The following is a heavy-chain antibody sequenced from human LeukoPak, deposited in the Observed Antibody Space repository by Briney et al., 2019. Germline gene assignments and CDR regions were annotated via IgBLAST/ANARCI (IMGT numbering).Heavy chain of an antibody. CDR2: IYHRGNT. Sequence: PSETLSLTCAVSGYSISSGYYWGWIRQPPGKGLEWIGNIYHRGNTYYNPSLKSRVTISVDTSKNQFSLKLSSVTAADTAVYCCARQPSYSGRYFDYWGQGTLVTVSS. CDR3: ARQPSYSGRYFDY. J-gene: IGHJ4*02. D-gene: IGHD1-26*01. V-gene: IGHV4-38-2*01. CDR1: GYSISSGYY.